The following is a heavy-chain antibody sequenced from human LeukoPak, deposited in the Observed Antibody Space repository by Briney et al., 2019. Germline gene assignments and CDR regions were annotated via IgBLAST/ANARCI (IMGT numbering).Heavy chain of an antibody. CDR2: IYYSGST. Sequence: SETLSLTCTVSGGSISSYYWSWIRRPPGKGLEWIGYIYYSGSTNYNPSLKSRVTISVDTSKNQFSLKLSSVTAADTAVYYCARDPSSSGSYYDYWGQGTLVTVSS. J-gene: IGHJ4*02. CDR1: GGSISSYY. V-gene: IGHV4-59*01. CDR3: ARDPSSSGSYYDY. D-gene: IGHD3-10*01.